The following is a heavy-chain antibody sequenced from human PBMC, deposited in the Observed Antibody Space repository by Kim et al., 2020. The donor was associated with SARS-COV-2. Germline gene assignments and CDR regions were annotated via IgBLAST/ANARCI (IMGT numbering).Heavy chain of an antibody. J-gene: IGHJ4*02. V-gene: IGHV4-39*01. Sequence: NPPLKCRVTISVDTSKNQFSLKLSSVTAADTAVYYCARHIIAVAGVSDYWGQGTLVTVSS. CDR3: ARHIIAVAGVSDY. D-gene: IGHD6-19*01.